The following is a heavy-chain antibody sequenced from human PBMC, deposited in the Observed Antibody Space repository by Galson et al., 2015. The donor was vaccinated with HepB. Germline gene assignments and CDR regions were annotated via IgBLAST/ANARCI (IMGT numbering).Heavy chain of an antibody. J-gene: IGHJ4*02. Sequence: SLSLCCSSSGFTYRSNILNLVRQAPWKGLEWVSCISSSSSYRHYAESVKGRFTISSATSTTSLYLQMNSLRAEDTAVYYCARERYSGYDGAYGGQGTRGTV. CDR2: ISSSSSYR. CDR3: ARERYSGYDGAY. V-gene: IGHV3-21*01. D-gene: IGHD5-12*01. CDR1: GFTYRSNI.